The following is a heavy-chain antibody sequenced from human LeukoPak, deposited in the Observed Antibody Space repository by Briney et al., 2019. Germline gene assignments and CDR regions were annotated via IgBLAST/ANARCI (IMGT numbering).Heavy chain of an antibody. CDR1: GYTFTSYY. CDR3: ARVLVVLAADYFDY. CDR2: INPNSGGT. D-gene: IGHD2-2*01. Sequence: DSVSLSCNVSGYTFTSYYMHWVRQPPGQGLEWMGWINPNSGGTNYAQKFQGRVTMTRDTSISTAYMELSSLRSDDTAVYYCARVLVVLAADYFDYWGPGALVTVSS. J-gene: IGHJ4*01. V-gene: IGHV1-2*02.